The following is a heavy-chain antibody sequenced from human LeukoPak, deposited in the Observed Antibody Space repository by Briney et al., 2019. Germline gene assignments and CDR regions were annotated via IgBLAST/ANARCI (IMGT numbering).Heavy chain of an antibody. CDR3: ARVLGYWFDP. CDR2: MNPNSGNT. CDR1: GYTFTSYG. J-gene: IGHJ5*02. D-gene: IGHD6-13*01. V-gene: IGHV1-8*02. Sequence: ASVKVSCKASGYTFTSYGISWVRQAAGQGLEWMGWMNPNSGNTGYAQKFQGRVTMTRNTSISTAYMELSSLRSEDTAVYYCARVLGYWFDPWGRGTLVTVSS.